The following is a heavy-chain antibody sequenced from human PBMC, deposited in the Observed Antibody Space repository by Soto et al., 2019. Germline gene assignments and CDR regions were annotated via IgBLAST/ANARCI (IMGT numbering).Heavy chain of an antibody. J-gene: IGHJ3*02. D-gene: IGHD2-15*01. CDR3: TRDIVVVVAAASITVAFDI. V-gene: IGHV3-15*01. CDR1: GFTFSNAG. CDR2: IKSKTDGGTT. Sequence: GGSLRLSCAASGFTFSNAGTSWVRQAPGKGLEWVGRIKSKTDGGTTDYAAPVKGRFTISRDDSKNTLYLQMNSLKTEDTAVYYCTRDIVVVVAAASITVAFDIWGQGTMVTVSS.